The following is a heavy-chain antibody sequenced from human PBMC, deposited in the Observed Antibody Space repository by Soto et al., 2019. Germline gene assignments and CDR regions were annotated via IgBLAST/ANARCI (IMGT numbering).Heavy chain of an antibody. CDR3: AKDRRAGGNYGFYSDF. J-gene: IGHJ4*02. V-gene: IGHV3-64D*06. CDR1: GFTFSSYA. CDR2: ISSNGGST. D-gene: IGHD1-7*01. Sequence: GGSLRLSCSASGFTFSSYAMHWVRQAPGKGLEYVSAISSNGGSTYYADSVKGRFTISRDNSKNTLYLQMTSLRADDTAVYYCAKDRRAGGNYGFYSDFWGQGALVTVSS.